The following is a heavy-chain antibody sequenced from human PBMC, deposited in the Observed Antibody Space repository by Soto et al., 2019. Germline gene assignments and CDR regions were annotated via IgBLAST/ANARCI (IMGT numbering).Heavy chain of an antibody. J-gene: IGHJ3*02. Sequence: SVKVSWKACGGTFSSYAISWVRQAPGQGLEWMGGIIPIFGTANYAQKFQGRVTITADESTSTAYMELSSLRSEDTAVYYCARAGYYYDSSGYFPDAFDIWGQGTMVTVSS. V-gene: IGHV1-69*13. CDR1: GGTFSSYA. D-gene: IGHD3-22*01. CDR2: IIPIFGTA. CDR3: ARAGYYYDSSGYFPDAFDI.